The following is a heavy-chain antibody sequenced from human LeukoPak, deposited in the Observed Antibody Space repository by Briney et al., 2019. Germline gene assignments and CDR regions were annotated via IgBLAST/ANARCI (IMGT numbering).Heavy chain of an antibody. CDR3: AGGGGAD. J-gene: IGHJ4*02. CDR2: INHSGST. Sequence: SQALSLTCTVSGGSISSGDYYWNWIRQPPGKGLEWIGEINHSGSTNYNPSLKSRVTISVDTSKNQFSLKLSPVTAADTAVYYCAGGGGADWGQGTLVTVSS. D-gene: IGHD3-16*01. CDR1: GGSISSGDYY. V-gene: IGHV4-30-4*01.